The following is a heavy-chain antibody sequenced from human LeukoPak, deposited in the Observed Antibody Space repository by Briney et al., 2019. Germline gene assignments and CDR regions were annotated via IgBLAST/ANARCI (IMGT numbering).Heavy chain of an antibody. V-gene: IGHV1-18*01. J-gene: IGHJ5*02. Sequence: ASVKVSCKASGYTFTSYGISWVRQAPGQGLEWMGWISAYNGNTHYAQKLQGRVTMTTDTSTSTVYMELRSLRSDDTAVYYCARGFTEAYYDSSGYSQWRWFDPWGQGTLVTVSS. CDR2: ISAYNGNT. D-gene: IGHD3-22*01. CDR1: GYTFTSYG. CDR3: ARGFTEAYYDSSGYSQWRWFDP.